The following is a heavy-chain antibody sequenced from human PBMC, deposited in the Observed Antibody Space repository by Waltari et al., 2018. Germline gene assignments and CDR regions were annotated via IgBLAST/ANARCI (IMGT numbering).Heavy chain of an antibody. J-gene: IGHJ6*02. Sequence: QVQLQQWGAGLLKPKRTLSINCGVHGGSFDGYDWSWVRQSPGKGLEWIGDINHSGFTTYNPSLKSRLTISLDTSNHQFSLKVRSATAADTGVYYCARGLRFSEWSSDRLSYYFHGSDVWGQGTAVTVSS. CDR1: GGSFDGYD. V-gene: IGHV4-34*01. CDR2: INHSGFT. CDR3: ARGLRFSEWSSDRLSYYFHGSDV. D-gene: IGHD3-3*01.